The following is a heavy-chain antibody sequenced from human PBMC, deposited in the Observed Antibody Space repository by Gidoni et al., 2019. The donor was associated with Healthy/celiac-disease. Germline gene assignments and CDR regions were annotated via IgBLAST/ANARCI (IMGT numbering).Heavy chain of an antibody. J-gene: IGHJ4*02. V-gene: IGHV2-70*15. CDR2: IDWDDDK. Sequence: QVTLRESGPALVNPTQTLTLTCPFSGFSLSTSGMCVSWIRQPPGKALEWLARIDWDDDKYSSTSLKTRLTISKETSKNQVVLTMTNMDPVDTATYYCARFVAGDYYFDYWGQGTLVTVSS. CDR3: ARFVAGDYYFDY. D-gene: IGHD6-19*01. CDR1: GFSLSTSGMC.